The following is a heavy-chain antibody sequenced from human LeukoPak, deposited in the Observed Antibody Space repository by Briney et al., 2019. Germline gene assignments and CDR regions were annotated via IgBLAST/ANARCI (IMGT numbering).Heavy chain of an antibody. CDR1: GFTFSSYS. V-gene: IGHV3-66*01. CDR3: ARDRAGSSWTKARFLY. CDR2: IDSGGRT. Sequence: PGGSLRLSCAASGFTFSSYSMNWVRQAPGKGPMGVSGIDSGGRTYYANSVKGRFPISRDKAKNSLYLQMNSLRAKDTAVYHCARDRAGSSWTKARFLYWGEGTLVPVHS. D-gene: IGHD6-13*01. J-gene: IGHJ1*01.